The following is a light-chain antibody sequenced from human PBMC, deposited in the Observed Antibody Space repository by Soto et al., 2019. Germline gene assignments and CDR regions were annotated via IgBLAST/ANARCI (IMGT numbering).Light chain of an antibody. J-gene: IGKJ1*01. CDR2: DAS. Sequence: DIQMTQSPSTLSASVGDRVTITCRASQSISSWLAWYQQKPGKAPKLLIYDASSLESGFPSRFSGSGSGTEFSFTFSSLQPDDFATYYCQQYNSYPTFGQGTKVDIK. CDR1: QSISSW. V-gene: IGKV1-5*01. CDR3: QQYNSYPT.